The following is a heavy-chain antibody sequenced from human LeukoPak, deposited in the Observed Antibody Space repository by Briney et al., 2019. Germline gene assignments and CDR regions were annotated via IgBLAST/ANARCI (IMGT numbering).Heavy chain of an antibody. J-gene: IGHJ4*02. D-gene: IGHD3-9*01. CDR3: ARDFERSGYDILTGYHGGGFDY. CDR2: IYYTGLS. V-gene: IGHV4-39*07. Sequence: PSETLSLTCSVSGGSISSTSYFWGWIRQPPGKGLEWIGTIYYTGLSYYNPSLKSRVTISVDTSKNQFSLKLSSVTAADTAVYYCARDFERSGYDILTGYHGGGFDYWGQGTLVTVSS. CDR1: GGSISSTSYF.